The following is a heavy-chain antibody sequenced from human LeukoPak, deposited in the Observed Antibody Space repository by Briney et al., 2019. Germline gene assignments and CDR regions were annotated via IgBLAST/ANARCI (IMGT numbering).Heavy chain of an antibody. D-gene: IGHD3-10*01. J-gene: IGHJ5*02. CDR1: GDSISSGDYY. V-gene: IGHV4-61*02. CDR2: IHTSGST. CDR3: VRGPYGSSISNWFDP. Sequence: SETLSLTCTVSGDSISSGDYYWSWIRQPAGKGLEWIGRIHTSGSTNYNPSLKSRVTMSVDTSKNQFSLNLRSVTAADTAVYYCVRGPYGSSISNWFDPWGQGLLVTVSS.